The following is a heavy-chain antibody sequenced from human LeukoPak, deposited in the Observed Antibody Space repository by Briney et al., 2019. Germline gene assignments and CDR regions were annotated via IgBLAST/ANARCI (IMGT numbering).Heavy chain of an antibody. J-gene: IGHJ4*02. CDR1: GFTFSSYW. D-gene: IGHD1-1*01. CDR3: ARVSPILLERRPPDY. Sequence: QAGGSLRLSCAASGFTFSSYWMSWVRQAPGKGLEWVANIKQDGSEKYYVDSVKGRFTISRDNAKNSPYLQMNSLRAEDTAVYYCARVSPILLERRPPDYWGQGTLVTVSS. V-gene: IGHV3-7*01. CDR2: IKQDGSEK.